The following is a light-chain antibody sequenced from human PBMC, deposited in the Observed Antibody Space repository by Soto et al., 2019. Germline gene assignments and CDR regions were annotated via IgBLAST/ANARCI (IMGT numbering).Light chain of an antibody. V-gene: IGKV3-15*01. CDR3: QKYDQGWK. J-gene: IGKJ1*01. CDR2: GAS. Sequence: EIVTTQSPATLSVSPGERATFSCRASQSVNTSLAWYQLKPGQAPRLLVYGASIRATGIPARFSGSGSGTEYSLTSSSLQSEDFGVYFCQKYDQGWKCGQGTKGE. CDR1: QSVNTS.